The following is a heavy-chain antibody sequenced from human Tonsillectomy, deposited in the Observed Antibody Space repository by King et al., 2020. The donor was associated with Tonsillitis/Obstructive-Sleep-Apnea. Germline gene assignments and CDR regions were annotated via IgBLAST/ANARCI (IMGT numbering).Heavy chain of an antibody. CDR2: INHSGNT. D-gene: IGHD2-2*02. Sequence: VQLQQWGAGLLKPSETLSLTCAVYGGSSSGYYWSWIRQPPGKGLEWIGEINHSGNTNYNPSLKSRVTISVDTSKNQFSLKLSSVTAADTAVYYCATLGYCSSTSCDNNWFDPWGQGTLVTVSS. J-gene: IGHJ5*02. CDR1: GGSSSGYY. V-gene: IGHV4-34*01. CDR3: ATLGYCSSTSCDNNWFDP.